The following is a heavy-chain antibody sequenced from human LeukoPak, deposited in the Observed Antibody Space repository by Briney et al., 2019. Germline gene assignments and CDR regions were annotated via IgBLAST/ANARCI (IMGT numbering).Heavy chain of an antibody. V-gene: IGHV4-30-2*01. Sequence: SSQTLSLTCAVSGGSIRSGGYSWSWIRQPPGKGLESIGYIYHSGSTYYNPSLKSRVTISVDRSKNQFSLKLSSVTAADTAVYYRARGAVLYYYGMDVWGQGTTVTVSS. CDR3: ARGAVLYYYGMDV. CDR2: IYHSGST. CDR1: GGSIRSGGYS. J-gene: IGHJ6*02. D-gene: IGHD2/OR15-2a*01.